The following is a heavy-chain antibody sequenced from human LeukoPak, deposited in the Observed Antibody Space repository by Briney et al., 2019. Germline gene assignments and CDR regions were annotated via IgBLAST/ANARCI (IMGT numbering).Heavy chain of an antibody. CDR1: GFSFSSYS. D-gene: IGHD4-11*01. J-gene: IGHJ4*02. CDR3: AKDRPPMTTHDY. CDR2: ISDSGSPI. V-gene: IGHV3-48*04. Sequence: GGSLRLSCVGSGFSFSSYSMNWVRQAPGKGLEWVSYISDSGSPIHYADSVRGRFTISRDNAKKSLSLQMNSLTAEDTAVYYCAKDRPPMTTHDYWGQGTLVTVSS.